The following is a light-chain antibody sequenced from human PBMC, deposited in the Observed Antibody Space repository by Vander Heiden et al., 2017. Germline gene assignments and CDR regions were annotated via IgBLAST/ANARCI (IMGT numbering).Light chain of an antibody. CDR2: ANN. CDR1: SSNIGAGYD. V-gene: IGLV1-40*01. Sequence: QSVLTQPPSVSGAPGQRVTISCTGSSSNIGAGYDVHWYQQYPGTAPKLLIYANNNRPSGVPDRFSVSKSDTSASLAITGLQAEDEADYYCQSYDGSLSGSVVFGGGTKLTGL. J-gene: IGLJ2*01. CDR3: QSYDGSLSGSVV.